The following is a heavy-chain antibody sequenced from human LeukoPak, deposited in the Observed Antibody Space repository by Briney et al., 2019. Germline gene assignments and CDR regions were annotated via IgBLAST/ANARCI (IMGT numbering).Heavy chain of an antibody. CDR1: GFTFRNYG. D-gene: IGHD4-17*01. Sequence: GGSLRLSCAASGFTFRNYGMSWVRQAPGKGLEWVSAISGDAADIFYADSVKGRFTISRDNSKNTLYLQMSSLRAEDTAIYYCAKPWREDGDYWSFNYWGQGTLVTVSS. CDR2: ISGDAADI. CDR3: AKPWREDGDYWSFNY. V-gene: IGHV3-23*01. J-gene: IGHJ4*02.